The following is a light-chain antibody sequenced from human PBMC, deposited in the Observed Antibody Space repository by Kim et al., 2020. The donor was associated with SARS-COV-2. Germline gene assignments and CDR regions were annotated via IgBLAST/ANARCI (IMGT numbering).Light chain of an antibody. V-gene: IGKV1-5*03. J-gene: IGKJ1*01. CDR3: AQHNTYPWT. CDR2: TAS. CDR1: QYISIW. Sequence: DIQMTQSPSTLSASVGDRVTISCRASQYISIWMAWYQQRSGKAPKLLIHTASTLKSGVPPRFSGSGSGTEFTLTISSLQPDDFATYFCAQHNTYPWTFGQGTKVDIK.